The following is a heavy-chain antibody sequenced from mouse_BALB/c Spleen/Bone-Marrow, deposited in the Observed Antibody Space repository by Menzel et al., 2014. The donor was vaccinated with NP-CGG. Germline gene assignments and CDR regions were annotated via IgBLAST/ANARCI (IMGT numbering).Heavy chain of an antibody. CDR1: GYTFTSYT. V-gene: IGHV1-4*01. CDR3: AREGLRAWFVY. J-gene: IGHJ3*01. Sequence: VQLQQSGAELARPGASVKMSCKASGYTFTSYTIHWVKQRPGQGLEWIGYINPSSDYTNYNQKFKDKATLTADKSSSTAYMQLSSLTSEDSAVYYCAREGLRAWFVYWGQGTLVTVPA. D-gene: IGHD2-4*01. CDR2: INPSSDYT.